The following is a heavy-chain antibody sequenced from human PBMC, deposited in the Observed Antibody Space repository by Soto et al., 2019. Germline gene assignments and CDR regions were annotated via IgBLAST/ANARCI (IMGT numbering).Heavy chain of an antibody. CDR3: ARGETAASWYHYYMDV. V-gene: IGHV4-39*01. CDR1: GGSISSSSYY. CDR2: IYYSGST. J-gene: IGHJ6*03. D-gene: IGHD2-2*01. Sequence: SETLSLTCTVSGGSISSSSYYWGWIRQPPGKGLEWIGSIYYSGSTYYNPSLKSRVTISVDTSKNQFSLKLSSVTAADTAVYYCARGETAASWYHYYMDVWGKGTTVTVSS.